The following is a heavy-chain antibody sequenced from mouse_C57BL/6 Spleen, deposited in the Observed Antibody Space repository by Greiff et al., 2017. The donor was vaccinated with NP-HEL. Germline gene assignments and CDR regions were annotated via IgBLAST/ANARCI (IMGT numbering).Heavy chain of an antibody. CDR3: ARSHVNGAAMDY. V-gene: IGHV1-64*01. CDR1: GYTFTSYW. CDR2: IHPNSGST. Sequence: QVQLQQPGAELVKPGASVKLSCKASGYTFTSYWMHWVKQRPGQGLEWIGMIHPNSGSTNYNEKFKSKATLTVDKSSSTAYMQLSSLTSEDSSVYYCARSHVNGAAMDYWGQGTSVTVSS. J-gene: IGHJ4*01.